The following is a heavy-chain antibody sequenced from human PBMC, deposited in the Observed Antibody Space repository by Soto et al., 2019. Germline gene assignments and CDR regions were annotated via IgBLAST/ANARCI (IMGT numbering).Heavy chain of an antibody. CDR3: ASPYGSGSYFDY. V-gene: IGHV4-39*01. J-gene: IGHJ4*02. D-gene: IGHD3-10*01. CDR1: GGSISSSSYY. CDR2: IYYSGST. Sequence: SETLSLTCTVSGGSISSSSYYWGWIRQPPGKGLEWIGSIYYSGSTYYNPSLKSRVTISVDTCKNQFSLKLSSVTAADTAVYYCASPYGSGSYFDYWGQGTLVTVSS.